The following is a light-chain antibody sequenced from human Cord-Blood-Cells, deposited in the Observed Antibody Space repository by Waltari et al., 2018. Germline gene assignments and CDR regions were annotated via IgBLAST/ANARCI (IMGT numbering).Light chain of an antibody. Sequence: QSALTQPASVSGSPGQSITISCTGTSSDVGGYNYVSWYQQHPGKAPKLMIYDVSNRPSGFSHRFSGSNGGNTASLTISGLQAEDEADYYCSSYTSSSSLFGGGTKLTVL. CDR1: SSDVGGYNY. V-gene: IGLV2-14*01. CDR2: DVS. CDR3: SSYTSSSSL. J-gene: IGLJ3*02.